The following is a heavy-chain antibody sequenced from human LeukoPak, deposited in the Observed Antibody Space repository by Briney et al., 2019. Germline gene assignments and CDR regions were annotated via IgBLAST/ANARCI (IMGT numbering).Heavy chain of an antibody. D-gene: IGHD5-24*01. CDR2: IIPIFGTA. CDR1: GGTFSSYA. CDR3: ARGRDGYPGGAFDI. J-gene: IGHJ3*02. Sequence: ASVKVSCKASGGTFSSYAISWVRQAPGQGLEWMGGIIPIFGTANYAQKFQGRVTITADESTSTAYMELSSLRSEDTAVYYCARGRDGYPGGAFDIWGQGTMVTVSS. V-gene: IGHV1-69*13.